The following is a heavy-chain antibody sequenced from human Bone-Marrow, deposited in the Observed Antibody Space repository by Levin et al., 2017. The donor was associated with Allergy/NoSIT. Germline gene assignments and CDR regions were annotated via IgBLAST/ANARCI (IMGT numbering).Heavy chain of an antibody. V-gene: IGHV3-33*01. J-gene: IGHJ4*02. Sequence: GGSLRLSCVASGFTFSNYGMQWVRQGPGKGLEWVALIWHDGSNTYHVDSVKGRFTISRDNSKNTLYLQMNTLRVEDTGVYYCAREVRGAAGKVFHDHWGQGTLVTVSS. CDR3: AREVRGAAGKVFHDH. D-gene: IGHD6-13*01. CDR2: IWHDGSNT. CDR1: GFTFSNYG.